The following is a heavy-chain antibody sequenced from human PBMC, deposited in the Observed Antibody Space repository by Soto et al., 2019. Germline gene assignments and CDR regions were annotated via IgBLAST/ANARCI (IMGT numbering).Heavy chain of an antibody. CDR3: VTLCGGSCYFGVDV. CDR2: ISSVTSDV. J-gene: IGHJ6*02. D-gene: IGHD2-15*01. CDR1: GFTFSLYT. Sequence: EVQLMESGGGLVKPGGSLRLSCAASGFTFSLYTMTWVRQAPGKGLEWVSSISSVTSDVYYADSVKGRFTISRDNAKNSVYLQMNSLRAEDTGLYYCVTLCGGSCYFGVDVWGQGTTVTVSS. V-gene: IGHV3-21*06.